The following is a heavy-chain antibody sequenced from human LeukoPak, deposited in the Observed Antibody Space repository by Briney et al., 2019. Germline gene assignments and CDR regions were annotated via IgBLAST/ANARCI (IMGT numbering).Heavy chain of an antibody. Sequence: GGSLRLSYEASGFTFNTYAIYWVRQAPGKGLEWVSGICGSGGCTYYADSVKGRFTISRDNSKNTVYLQMNSLTADDTAVYYCAKTTVGYSSGRYPGWPADCWGQGTLVTVSS. CDR1: GFTFNTYA. J-gene: IGHJ4*02. D-gene: IGHD6-19*01. CDR2: ICGSGGCT. CDR3: AKTTVGYSSGRYPGWPADC. V-gene: IGHV3-23*01.